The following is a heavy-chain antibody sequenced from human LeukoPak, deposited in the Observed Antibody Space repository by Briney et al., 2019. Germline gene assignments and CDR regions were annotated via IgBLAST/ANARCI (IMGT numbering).Heavy chain of an antibody. V-gene: IGHV3-30*03. CDR3: ATPHYGGYYDMFDS. CDR1: GFDISSSA. J-gene: IGHJ4*02. D-gene: IGHD4-17*01. CDR2: ISYDGEIK. Sequence: GGSLRLSCAASGFDISSSAMHWVRQAPGKGLEWVAVISYDGEIKYFADSVKGRFAMSRDSSNNTIFLEMNTLRPDDTGVYFCATPHYGGYYDMFDSWGPGTQVTVSS.